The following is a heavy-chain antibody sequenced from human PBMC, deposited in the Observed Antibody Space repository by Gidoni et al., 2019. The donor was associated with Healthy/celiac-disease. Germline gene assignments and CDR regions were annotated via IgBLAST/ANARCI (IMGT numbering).Heavy chain of an antibody. CDR1: GFTFSSYA. CDR3: ASYGPLFDY. CDR2: ISSNGGST. D-gene: IGHD5-18*01. Sequence: EVQLVESGGGLVQPGGSLRLPFSAAGFTFSSYAMPWVRQAPGKGLEYVSAISSNGGSTYYADSVKGRFTISRDNSKNTLYLQMSSLRAEDTAVYYCASYGPLFDYWGQGTLVTVSS. V-gene: IGHV3-64D*06. J-gene: IGHJ4*02.